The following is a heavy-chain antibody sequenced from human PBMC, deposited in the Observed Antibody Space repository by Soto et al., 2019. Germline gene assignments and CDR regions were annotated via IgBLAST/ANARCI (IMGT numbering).Heavy chain of an antibody. CDR1: GYTFTSYA. J-gene: IGHJ6*02. V-gene: IGHV1-3*01. CDR3: ARGRSYYLKVGFYYYYDMDV. D-gene: IGHD1-26*01. CDR2: INAGNGNT. Sequence: QVQLVQSGAEGKKPGASVKVSCKASGYTFTSYAMHGVGQAPGQRLEWMGLINAGNGNTKYSQKFQGRGTITRDTSAIPAYMELSSLRSEDTAVYYCARGRSYYLKVGFYYYYDMDVWGQVTTVTVS.